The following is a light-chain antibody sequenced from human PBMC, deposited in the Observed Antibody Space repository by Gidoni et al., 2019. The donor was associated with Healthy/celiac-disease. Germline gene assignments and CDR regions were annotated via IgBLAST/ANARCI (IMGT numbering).Light chain of an antibody. CDR2: QDS. CDR1: KLGDKY. V-gene: IGLV3-1*01. CDR3: QAWDSSTAV. J-gene: IGLJ2*01. Sequence: SYELTQPPSVYVSPGQTASITCSGDKLGDKYACWYQQKPGQSPVLVIYQDSKRPSGIPERFSGSNSGNTATLTLSGTQAMDEADYYCQAWDSSTAVFGGGTKLTVL.